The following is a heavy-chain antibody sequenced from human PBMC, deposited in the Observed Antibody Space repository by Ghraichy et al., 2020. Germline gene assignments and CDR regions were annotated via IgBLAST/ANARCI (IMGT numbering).Heavy chain of an antibody. V-gene: IGHV3-30-3*01. CDR3: ARANPTVQQHPDV. CDR1: GFTFSSYA. D-gene: IGHD1-1*01. CDR2: ISYDGSNK. Sequence: GGSLRLSCAASGFTFSSYAMHWVRQAPGKGLEWVAVISYDGSNKYYADSVKGRFTISRDNSKNTLYLQMNSLRAEDTAVYYCARANPTVQQHPDVWGKGTTVTVSS. J-gene: IGHJ6*04.